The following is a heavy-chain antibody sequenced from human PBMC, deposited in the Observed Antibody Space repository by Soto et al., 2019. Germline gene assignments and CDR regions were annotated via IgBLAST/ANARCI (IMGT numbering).Heavy chain of an antibody. J-gene: IGHJ6*02. CDR3: ARDPKQQLRRNMDV. CDR2: ISSSSSYI. V-gene: IGHV3-21*01. D-gene: IGHD6-13*01. CDR1: GFTFGSYS. Sequence: LRLSCAASGFTFGSYSMNWVRQAPGKGLEWVSSISSSSSYIYYADSVKGRFTISRDNAKNSLYLQMNSLRAEDTAVYYCARDPKQQLRRNMDVWGQGTTVTVSS.